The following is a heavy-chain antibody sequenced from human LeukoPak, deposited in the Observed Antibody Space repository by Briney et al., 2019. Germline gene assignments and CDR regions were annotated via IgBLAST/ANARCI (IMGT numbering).Heavy chain of an antibody. V-gene: IGHV4-59*01. J-gene: IGHJ3*02. CDR3: ASNTMVRGGNDAFDI. Sequence: SETLSLTCTVSGGSISSYYWSWIRQPPGQGLEWIGYIYYSGSTNYNPSLKSRVTISVDTSKNQFSLKLSSVTAADTAVYYCASNTMVRGGNDAFDIWGQGTMVTVSS. CDR1: GGSISSYY. D-gene: IGHD3-10*01. CDR2: IYYSGST.